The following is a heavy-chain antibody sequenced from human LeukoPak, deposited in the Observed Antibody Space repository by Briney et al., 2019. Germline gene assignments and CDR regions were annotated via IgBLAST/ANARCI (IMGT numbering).Heavy chain of an antibody. D-gene: IGHD1-26*01. CDR3: ARYKGIVGATTNNWFDP. CDR2: IYYSGST. Sequence: SETLSLTCTVSGGSISTYYWSWIRQPPGKGLEWIGYIYYSGSTNYNPSLKSRVTISLDTSKNQFSLKLSSLSAADTAVYYCARYKGIVGATTNNWFDPWGQGTLVTVSS. J-gene: IGHJ5*02. V-gene: IGHV4-59*01. CDR1: GGSISTYY.